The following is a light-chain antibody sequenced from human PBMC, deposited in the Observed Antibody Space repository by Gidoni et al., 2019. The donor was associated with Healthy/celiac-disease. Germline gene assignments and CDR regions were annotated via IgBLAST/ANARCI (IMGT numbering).Light chain of an antibody. J-gene: IGLJ7*01. Sequence: QSVLTQPPSVSGAPGQRVTISCTGSSSNIGAGYDVHWYQQLPGTAPKLLIYGNSNRPSGFPDRFSGSKSGTSASPAITGLQAEDEADYYCQSYDSSLSGAVFGGGTQLTVL. CDR1: SSNIGAGYD. CDR2: GNS. V-gene: IGLV1-40*01. CDR3: QSYDSSLSGAV.